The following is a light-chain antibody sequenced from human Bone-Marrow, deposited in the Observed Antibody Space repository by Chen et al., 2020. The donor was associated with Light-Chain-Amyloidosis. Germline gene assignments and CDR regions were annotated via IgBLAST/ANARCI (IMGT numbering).Light chain of an antibody. Sequence: QSALTQPASLSGSPGQSITISCPGTSSDVGNYKFVSWYQQHPGKAPKLMLFEVSERPSGVSNRFSGYKSGNTASLTISGLQAEDEADYYCCSYAGSPWVFGGGTKLTVL. V-gene: IGLV2-23*02. CDR2: EVS. J-gene: IGLJ3*02. CDR1: SSDVGNYKF. CDR3: CSYAGSPWV.